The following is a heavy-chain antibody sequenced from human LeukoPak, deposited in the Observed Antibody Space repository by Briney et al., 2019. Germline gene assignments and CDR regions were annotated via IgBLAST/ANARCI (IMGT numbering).Heavy chain of an antibody. D-gene: IGHD5-24*01. J-gene: IGHJ4*02. CDR1: GGSISSGDYY. CDR3: ARGLGGGYTYFDY. CDR2: FYYSGST. Sequence: PSQTLSLTCTVSGGSISSGDYYWSWIRQPPGKGLEWIGYFYYSGSTYYNPSLKSRVTISIDTSKNQFSLKLSSVTAADTAVYYCARGLGGGYTYFDYWGQGTLVTVSS. V-gene: IGHV4-30-4*08.